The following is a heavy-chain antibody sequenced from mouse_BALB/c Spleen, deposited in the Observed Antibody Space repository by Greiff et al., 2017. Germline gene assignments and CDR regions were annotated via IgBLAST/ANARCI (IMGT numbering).Heavy chain of an antibody. D-gene: IGHD2-10*02. CDR1: GYSITSDYA. Sequence: EVQGVESGPGLVKPSQSLSLTCTVTGYSITSDYAWNWIRQFPGNKLEWMGYISYSGSTSYNPSLKSRISITRDTSKNQFFLQLNSVTTEDTATYYCAREYGNYYFDYWGQGTTLTVAS. V-gene: IGHV3-2*02. CDR3: AREYGNYYFDY. CDR2: ISYSGST. J-gene: IGHJ2*01.